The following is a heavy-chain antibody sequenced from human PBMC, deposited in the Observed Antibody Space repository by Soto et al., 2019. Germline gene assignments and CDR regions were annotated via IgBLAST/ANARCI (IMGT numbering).Heavy chain of an antibody. CDR3: ARDTQDDGTDAFDI. Sequence: GASVKVSCKASGYTFTSYGISWVRQAPGQGLEWMGWISAYNGNTNYAQKLQGRVTMTTDTSTSTAYMELSSLRSEDTAVYYCARDTQDDGTDAFDIWGQGTMVTVSS. CDR1: GYTFTSYG. V-gene: IGHV1-18*01. D-gene: IGHD1-1*01. CDR2: ISAYNGNT. J-gene: IGHJ3*02.